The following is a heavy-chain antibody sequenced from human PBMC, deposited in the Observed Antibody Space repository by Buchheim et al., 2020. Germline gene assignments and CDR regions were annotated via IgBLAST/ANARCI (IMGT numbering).Heavy chain of an antibody. V-gene: IGHV3-74*01. CDR1: GFTFNTYW. J-gene: IGHJ6*02. D-gene: IGHD4-11*01. Sequence: EVQLVESGGGLVQPGGSLRLSCAASGFTFNTYWMHWVRQAPGKGLVWVSLINSDGSSTSYADSVKGRLTISRDNAKHTLYLQMKSLRAEDTAVYFCAREYSNAYGMDVWGQGTT. CDR2: INSDGSST. CDR3: AREYSNAYGMDV.